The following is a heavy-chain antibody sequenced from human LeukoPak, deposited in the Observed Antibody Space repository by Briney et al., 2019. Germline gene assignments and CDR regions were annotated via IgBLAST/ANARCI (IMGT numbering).Heavy chain of an antibody. D-gene: IGHD5-12*01. J-gene: IGHJ4*02. V-gene: IGHV1-69*01. CDR2: IIPIFGTA. CDR1: GGTFSSYA. Sequence: GASVKVSCKASGGTFSSYAISWVRQAPGQGLEWMGGIIPIFGTANYAQKFQGRVTITADESTSTAYMELSSLRSEDTAVCYCAREGNSGYDAVDYWGQGTLVTVSS. CDR3: AREGNSGYDAVDY.